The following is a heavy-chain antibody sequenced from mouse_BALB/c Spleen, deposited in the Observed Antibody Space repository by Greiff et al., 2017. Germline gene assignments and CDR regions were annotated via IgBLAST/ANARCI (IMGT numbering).Heavy chain of an antibody. CDR3: ASYYGSSPFAY. J-gene: IGHJ3*01. Sequence: VQVVESGPGLVAPSQSLSITCTVSGFSLTGYGVNWVRQPPGKGLEWLGMIWGDGSTDYNSALKSRLSISKDNSKSQVFLKMNSLQTDDTARYYCASYYGSSPFAYWGQGTLVTVSA. V-gene: IGHV2-6-7*01. CDR2: IWGDGST. D-gene: IGHD1-1*01. CDR1: GFSLTGYG.